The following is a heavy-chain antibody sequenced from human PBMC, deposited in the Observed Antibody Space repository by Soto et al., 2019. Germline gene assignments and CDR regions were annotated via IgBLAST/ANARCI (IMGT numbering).Heavy chain of an antibody. D-gene: IGHD5-18*01. Sequence: QVQLVQSGAEVKKPGASVKVSCKASGYTFTSYGISWVRQAPGQGLEWMGWISAYNGNTNYAQKLQGRVTMTTDTSTSTAYMELRSLRSDDTAVYYCARDRIHLWSKSHYGMDVWGQGTTVTVSS. CDR1: GYTFTSYG. CDR3: ARDRIHLWSKSHYGMDV. CDR2: ISAYNGNT. V-gene: IGHV1-18*01. J-gene: IGHJ6*02.